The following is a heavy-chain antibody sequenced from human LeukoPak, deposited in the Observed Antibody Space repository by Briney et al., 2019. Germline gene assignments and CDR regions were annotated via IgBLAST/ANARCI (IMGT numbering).Heavy chain of an antibody. CDR3: ARPPYSSSWYGPLYY. D-gene: IGHD6-13*01. J-gene: IGHJ4*02. V-gene: IGHV5-51*01. CDR2: IYPGDSDT. Sequence: GESLKISCKGSGYSFTSYWIGWVRQMPGKGLEWMGIIYPGDSDTRYSPSFQGQVTISADKSISTAYLQWSSLKASDTAMYYCARPPYSSSWYGPLYYWGQGTLVTVSS. CDR1: GYSFTSYW.